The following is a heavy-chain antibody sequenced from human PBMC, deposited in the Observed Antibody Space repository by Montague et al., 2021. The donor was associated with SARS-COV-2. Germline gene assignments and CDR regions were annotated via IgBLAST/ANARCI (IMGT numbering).Heavy chain of an antibody. Sequence: SETLSLTCTVSGGSISSSSYYWGWIRQPPGKGLEWIGNVYNAGTTYYNPSLKSRVTISVDTSKNQFSLNMASVTAADTAVYYCARTSKLRESTTGNYYYHAMDVWGQGTTVTVSS. J-gene: IGHJ6*02. CDR3: ARTSKLRESTTGNYYYHAMDV. CDR1: GGSISSSSYY. CDR2: VYNAGTT. V-gene: IGHV4-39*01. D-gene: IGHD3-16*01.